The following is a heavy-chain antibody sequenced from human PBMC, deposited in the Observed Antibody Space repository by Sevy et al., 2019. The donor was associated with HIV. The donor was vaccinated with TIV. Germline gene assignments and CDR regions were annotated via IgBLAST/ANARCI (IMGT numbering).Heavy chain of an antibody. CDR2: IRSDGTTK. CDR1: GLSLRTFA. D-gene: IGHD1-26*01. Sequence: GGSLRLSCAGSGLSLRTFAMHWVRQAPGKGLEWMAVIRSDGTTKHYADSVKGRVSISRETSKNTLFLQMDSLRLEDTALYYCASAGDSSKWDVLENWGQGTLVTVSS. CDR3: ASAGDSSKWDVLEN. J-gene: IGHJ4*02. V-gene: IGHV3-30*02.